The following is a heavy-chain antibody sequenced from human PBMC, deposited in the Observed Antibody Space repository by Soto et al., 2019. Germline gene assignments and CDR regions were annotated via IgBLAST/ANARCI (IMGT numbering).Heavy chain of an antibody. CDR3: ARSIVVVTALDY. D-gene: IGHD2-21*02. CDR1: GYTFTSYA. V-gene: IGHV1-3*05. J-gene: IGHJ4*02. Sequence: QVQLVQSGAEEKKPGASVKVSCKASGYTFTSYAMHWVRQAPGQRLEWMGWINAGNGNTKYSQKFQGRVTITRDTSASTAYMELSSLGSEDTAVHYCARSIVVVTALDYWGQRTLVTVSS. CDR2: INAGNGNT.